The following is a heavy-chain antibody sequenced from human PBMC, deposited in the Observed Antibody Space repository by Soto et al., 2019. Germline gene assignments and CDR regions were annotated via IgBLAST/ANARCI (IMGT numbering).Heavy chain of an antibody. CDR2: VDNGGGGT. Sequence: EVLLLGSGGGLVQPGGSLRLSCAASGFTFSNYAMTWVRQAPGKGPEWISTVDNGGGGTYYADSVKGRFTISRDNSKNTLYLQVSSLRAEDTAVYYCAKERLGRGIDYWGQGILVTVSS. J-gene: IGHJ4*02. CDR1: GFTFSNYA. D-gene: IGHD3-10*01. CDR3: AKERLGRGIDY. V-gene: IGHV3-23*01.